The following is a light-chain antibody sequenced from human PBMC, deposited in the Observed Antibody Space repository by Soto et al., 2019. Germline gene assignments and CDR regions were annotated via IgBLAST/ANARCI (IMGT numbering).Light chain of an antibody. J-gene: IGKJ5*01. V-gene: IGKV3-20*01. CDR1: HSVISSY. CDR3: QQYGSSPPIT. Sequence: EIVLTQSPGTLSLSPGERATLSCRASHSVISSYLTWYQQKPGQAPRLLIFGAFSRVTGIPDRFSGSGSGTDFTLTISRLEPEDFAVDYWQQYGSSPPITFGQGTRLESK. CDR2: GAF.